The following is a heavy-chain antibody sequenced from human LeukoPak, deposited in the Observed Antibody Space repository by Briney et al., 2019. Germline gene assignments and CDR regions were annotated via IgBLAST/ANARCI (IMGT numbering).Heavy chain of an antibody. CDR2: IAADGGVK. J-gene: IGHJ4*02. CDR1: GITFSSHG. Sequence: PGGSLRLSCEASGITFSSHGMVWVRQAPGKGLEWVAVIAADGGVKHYADSVKGRFTLSRDNSKNTLYLQMNSLSVEDTAIYYCAREATWGQWYFDHWGQGTPVTVSS. V-gene: IGHV3-30*03. D-gene: IGHD6-19*01. CDR3: AREATWGQWYFDH.